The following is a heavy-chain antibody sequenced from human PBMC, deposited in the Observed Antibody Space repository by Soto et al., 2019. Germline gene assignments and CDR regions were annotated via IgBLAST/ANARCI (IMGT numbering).Heavy chain of an antibody. V-gene: IGHV3-23*01. CDR1: GFTFSSYA. Sequence: GGSLRLSCAASGFTFSSYAMSWVRQAPGKGLEWVSAISGSGGSTYYADSVKGRFTISRDNSKNTLYLQMNGLRAEDTAVYYCAKRNRRERITIFGVVYNWFDPWGQGTLVTVSS. J-gene: IGHJ5*02. CDR2: ISGSGGST. CDR3: AKRNRRERITIFGVVYNWFDP. D-gene: IGHD3-3*01.